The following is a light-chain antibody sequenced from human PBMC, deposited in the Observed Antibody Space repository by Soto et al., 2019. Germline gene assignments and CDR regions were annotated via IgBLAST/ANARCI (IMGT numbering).Light chain of an antibody. CDR1: QSVSSY. J-gene: IGKJ2*01. CDR2: DAS. Sequence: EIVLTQSPATLSLSPGERATLSCRASQSVSSYLAWYQQKPGQAPRLLIYDASSRATGIPARFSGSGSGTDFTLTISSREPEDFAVYYCQQRSNLMYTFGQGTKLEIK. CDR3: QQRSNLMYT. V-gene: IGKV3-11*01.